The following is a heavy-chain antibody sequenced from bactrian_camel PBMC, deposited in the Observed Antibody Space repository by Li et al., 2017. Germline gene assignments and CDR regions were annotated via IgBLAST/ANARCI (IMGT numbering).Heavy chain of an antibody. V-gene: IGHV3S1*01. CDR1: RYTINSYC. CDR3: AADNVNLQLARHYSY. Sequence: VQLVESGGGSVQAGGSLRLSCAASRYTINSYCMAWFRQTPGKEREGVAFMSAGDSFTFYDDSVQGRFTISRDTAKANVKNTLWLQMNNLKSEDTAMYYCAADNVNLQLARHYSYWGQGTQVTVS. J-gene: IGHJ4*01. CDR2: MSAGDSFT. D-gene: IGHD7*01.